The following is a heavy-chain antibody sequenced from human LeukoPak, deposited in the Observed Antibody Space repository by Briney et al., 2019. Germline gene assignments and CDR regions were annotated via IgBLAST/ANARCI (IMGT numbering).Heavy chain of an antibody. CDR1: GFAFSIYE. Sequence: PGGSLRLSCAASGFAFSIYEMNWVRQAPGRGVEWVSYISSSGSTKYYADSVKGRFTISRDNAKKSLYLQMNSLRAEDTAVYYCASQSGSHLTDYWGQGAQVTVSS. D-gene: IGHD1-26*01. J-gene: IGHJ4*02. CDR2: ISSSGSTK. V-gene: IGHV3-48*03. CDR3: ASQSGSHLTDY.